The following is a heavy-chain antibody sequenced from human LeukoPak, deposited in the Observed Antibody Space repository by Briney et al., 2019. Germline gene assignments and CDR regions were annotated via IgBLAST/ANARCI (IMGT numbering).Heavy chain of an antibody. D-gene: IGHD1-26*01. CDR3: AATPVGSTRFFDF. V-gene: IGHV4-30-2*01. Sequence: SETLSLTCVVSGGSISSAGYSWGWIRQPPGKGLEWIGYIFHSGSTYYNPSLKSRVTISPDRSKNQFSLKLSSVTAADTAIYYCAATPVGSTRFFDFWGPGTLLSVSS. CDR1: GGSISSAGYS. J-gene: IGHJ4*02. CDR2: IFHSGST.